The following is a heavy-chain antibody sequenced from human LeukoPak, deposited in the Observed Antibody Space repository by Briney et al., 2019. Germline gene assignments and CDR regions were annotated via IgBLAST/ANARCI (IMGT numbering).Heavy chain of an antibody. J-gene: IGHJ4*02. CDR1: GGSISSGGYS. CDR2: IYHSGST. CDR3: ARFAYCGGHCWYYFDC. D-gene: IGHD2-21*02. V-gene: IGHV4-30-2*02. Sequence: SETLSLTCAVSGGSISSGGYSWGWIRQPPGKGLEWIGYIYHSGSTYYNPSLKSRVTISVDRSKNQFSLKLSSVTAADTAVYYCARFAYCGGHCWYYFDCWGQGSLVTVSS.